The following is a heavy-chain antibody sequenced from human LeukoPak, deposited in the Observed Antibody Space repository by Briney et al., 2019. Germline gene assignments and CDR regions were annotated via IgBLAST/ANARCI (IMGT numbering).Heavy chain of an antibody. V-gene: IGHV3-73*01. J-gene: IGHJ4*02. CDR2: IRSKANTYAT. CDR3: ARTRSSGYLTFDY. CDR1: GFTFSESA. Sequence: GGSLRLSCAASGFTFSESAIYWVRQASGKGLEWIGRIRSKANTYATAYAASVKGRFTISRDDSENTAYLQMNSLKAEDTAVYYCARTRSSGYLTFDYWGQGILVTVSS. D-gene: IGHD3-22*01.